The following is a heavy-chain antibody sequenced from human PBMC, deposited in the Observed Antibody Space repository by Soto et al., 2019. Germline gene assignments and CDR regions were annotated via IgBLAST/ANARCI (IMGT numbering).Heavy chain of an antibody. CDR1: GFTFSSYS. V-gene: IGHV3-48*01. CDR2: ISSSSSTI. CDR3: ARDLDYDILTGYYTRGFWWFDY. J-gene: IGHJ4*02. Sequence: GGSLRLSCAASGFTFSSYSMNWVRQAPGKGLEWVSYISSSSSTIYYADSVKGRFTISRDNAKNSLYLQMNSLRAEDTAVYYCARDLDYDILTGYYTRGFWWFDYWGQGTLVTVSS. D-gene: IGHD3-9*01.